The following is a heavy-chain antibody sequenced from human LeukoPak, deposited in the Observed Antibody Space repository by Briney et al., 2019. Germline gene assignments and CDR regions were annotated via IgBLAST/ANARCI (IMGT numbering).Heavy chain of an antibody. CDR3: ARESGGGDYDY. J-gene: IGHJ4*02. D-gene: IGHD4-17*01. Sequence: PSETLSLMCAVYGGSLSGYYWSWIRQSPGKGPEWIGEVNHSGSTNYNPSLKSRVTISVDMSKNQSSLKLSSVTAADTAVYYCARESGGGDYDYWGQGTLVTVSS. CDR1: GGSLSGYY. CDR2: VNHSGST. V-gene: IGHV4-34*01.